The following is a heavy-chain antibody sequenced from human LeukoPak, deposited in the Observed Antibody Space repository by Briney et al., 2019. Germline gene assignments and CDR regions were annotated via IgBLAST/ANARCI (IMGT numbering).Heavy chain of an antibody. Sequence: GGSLRLSCAASGFTFTSYSINWVRQAPGEGLEWVSSISSSTNYIYSADSVKGRFPISRDNAKTSLYLQMNSLRAEDTAVYYCARAPVSYSGYGYFDYWSQPTLVTVSS. CDR1: GFTFTSYS. CDR3: ARAPVSYSGYGYFDY. J-gene: IGHJ4*02. CDR2: ISSSTNYI. D-gene: IGHD5-12*01. V-gene: IGHV3-21*01.